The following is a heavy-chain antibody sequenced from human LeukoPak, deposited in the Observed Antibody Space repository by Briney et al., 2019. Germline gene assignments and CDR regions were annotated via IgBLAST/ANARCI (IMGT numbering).Heavy chain of an antibody. Sequence: SETLSLTCAVYGGSFSGYYWSWIRQPPGKGLEWIGEINHSGSTNYNPSLKSRVTISVDTSKNQFSLKLSSVTAADTAVYYCARHLIPGYSSGWYRGRWFDPWGQGTLVTVSS. V-gene: IGHV4-34*01. CDR1: GGSFSGYY. CDR3: ARHLIPGYSSGWYRGRWFDP. D-gene: IGHD6-13*01. CDR2: INHSGST. J-gene: IGHJ5*02.